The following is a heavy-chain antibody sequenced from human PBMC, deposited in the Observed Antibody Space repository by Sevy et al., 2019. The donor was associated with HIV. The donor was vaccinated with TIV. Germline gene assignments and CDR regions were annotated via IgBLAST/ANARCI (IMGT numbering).Heavy chain of an antibody. D-gene: IGHD3-9*01. J-gene: IGHJ6*04. V-gene: IGHV3-23*01. Sequence: GGSLRLSCVASGFTFSSYAMSWVRQAPGKGLEWVSAISGSGGSTYYADSVKGRFTISRDNSKNTLYLQMNSLRAEDTAVYYCAKGGPMYYDILTGPPGLDVWGKGTTVTVSS. CDR2: ISGSGGST. CDR1: GFTFSSYA. CDR3: AKGGPMYYDILTGPPGLDV.